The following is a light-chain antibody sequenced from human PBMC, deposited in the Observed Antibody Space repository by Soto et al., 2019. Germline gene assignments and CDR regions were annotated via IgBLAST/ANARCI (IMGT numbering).Light chain of an antibody. J-gene: IGKJ4*01. CDR1: QSISSY. V-gene: IGKV1-39*01. CDR3: QQSYSTPLT. Sequence: DIQMTQSQSSLSASVGDRVTITCRASQSISSYLNWYQQKPGKAPKVLIEAASSLQSGVSSRFSGSGSGTDFTLTISSLQPEDFATHYCQQSYSTPLTFGGATKVDIK. CDR2: AAS.